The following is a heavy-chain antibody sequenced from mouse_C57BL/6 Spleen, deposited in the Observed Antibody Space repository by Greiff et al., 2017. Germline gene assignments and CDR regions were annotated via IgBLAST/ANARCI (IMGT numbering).Heavy chain of an antibody. CDR3: ARRGYDGYYVGFDD. V-gene: IGHV1-80*01. CDR1: GYAFSSYW. CDR2: IYPGAGDT. J-gene: IGHJ2*01. D-gene: IGHD2-3*01. Sequence: QVQLQQSGAELVKPGASVKISCKASGYAFSSYWMNWVKQRPGKGLEWIGQIYPGAGDTNYNGKFKGKATLTADKSSSTAYMQLSSLTSEDSAVYFCARRGYDGYYVGFDDWGQGTTLTVSS.